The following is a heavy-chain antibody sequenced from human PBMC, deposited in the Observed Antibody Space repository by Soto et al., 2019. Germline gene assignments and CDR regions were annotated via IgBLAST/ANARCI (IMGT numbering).Heavy chain of an antibody. D-gene: IGHD6-13*01. Sequence: SETLSLTCTVSGGSISSGDYYWSWIRQPPGKGLEWIGYIYYSGSTYYSPSLTSRVTISVDTSKNQFSLKLSSVTAADTAVYYCARERAITATGTRQVDKWGQGTLVTVSS. V-gene: IGHV4-30-4*01. CDR1: GGSISSGDYY. J-gene: IGHJ4*02. CDR3: ARERAITATGTRQVDK. CDR2: IYYSGST.